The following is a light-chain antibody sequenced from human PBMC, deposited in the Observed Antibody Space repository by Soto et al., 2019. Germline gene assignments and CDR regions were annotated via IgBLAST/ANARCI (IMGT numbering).Light chain of an antibody. CDR2: GAS. J-gene: IGKJ1*01. CDR3: HQNGNSLCT. V-gene: IGKV3-20*01. CDR1: QSVSSSY. Sequence: EIVLTQSPGTLSLSPGERATLSCRASQSVSSSYLAWYQQKPGQAPRLLMYGASNRATGIPDRFSGSGSGTDFTLTISRLEPEDFAVSYCHQNGNSLCTSVHRTQVNIK.